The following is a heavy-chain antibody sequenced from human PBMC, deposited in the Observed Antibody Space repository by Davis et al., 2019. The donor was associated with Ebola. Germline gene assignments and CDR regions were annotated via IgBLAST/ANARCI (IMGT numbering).Heavy chain of an antibody. D-gene: IGHD2-21*01. V-gene: IGHV3-48*03. Sequence: GSLRLSCAASGFIFSSYEMNWVRQAPGKGLEWVSYIDGGGSTIYYADSVKGRFTISRDNAKNSLHLQMDSLRAEDTAVYYCAREAAHCGGDCHDYWGQGTLVTVSS. CDR3: AREAAHCGGDCHDY. CDR1: GFIFSSYE. J-gene: IGHJ4*02. CDR2: IDGGGSTI.